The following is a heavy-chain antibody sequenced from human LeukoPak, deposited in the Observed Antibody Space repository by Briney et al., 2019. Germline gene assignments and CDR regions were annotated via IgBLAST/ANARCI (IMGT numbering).Heavy chain of an antibody. J-gene: IGHJ4*02. V-gene: IGHV3-23*01. CDR3: AKGRTAGGYFDY. CDR2: LSNIGGST. Sequence: PGGSLRLSCAASGFTFSSYAMSWARQAPGKGLEWVSALSNIGGSTYYADSVKGRFTISRDNSKSTLYLQMNRLTAEDTAVYYCAKGRTAGGYFDYWGQGTLVTVSS. D-gene: IGHD3-22*01. CDR1: GFTFSSYA.